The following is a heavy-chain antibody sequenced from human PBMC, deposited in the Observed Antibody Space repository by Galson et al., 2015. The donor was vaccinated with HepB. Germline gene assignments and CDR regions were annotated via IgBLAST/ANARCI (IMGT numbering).Heavy chain of an antibody. V-gene: IGHV3-15*07. Sequence: SLRLSCAASGFTFSNAWMNWVRQAPGKGLEWVGRTKSKTDGGTTDYAAPVKGRFTISRDDSKNTLYLQMNSLKTEDTAVYYCTTGEDYYDSSGYYHFDYWGQGTLVTVSS. CDR1: GFTFSNAW. D-gene: IGHD3-22*01. J-gene: IGHJ4*02. CDR3: TTGEDYYDSSGYYHFDY. CDR2: TKSKTDGGTT.